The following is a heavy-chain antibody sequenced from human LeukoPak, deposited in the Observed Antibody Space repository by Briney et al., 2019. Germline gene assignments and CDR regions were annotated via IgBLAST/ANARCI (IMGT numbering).Heavy chain of an antibody. D-gene: IGHD5-24*01. CDR2: ISHSGST. CDR3: ARGSGYNYF. V-gene: IGHV4-59*01. J-gene: IGHJ4*02. CDR1: GGSISYDY. Sequence: ASETLSLTCTVSGGSISYDYWSWIRQPPGKGLEWIGYISHSGSTNYNPSLKSRVTISVDTSKNQFSLKLSSVTAADTAVYYCARGSGYNYFWGQGTLVTVSS.